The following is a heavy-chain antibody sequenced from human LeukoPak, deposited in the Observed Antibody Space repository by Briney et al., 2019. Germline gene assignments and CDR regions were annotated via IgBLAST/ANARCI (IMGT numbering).Heavy chain of an antibody. CDR3: ARDSGSYRPFDY. J-gene: IGHJ4*02. CDR1: DDSISSYY. CDR2: IYYSGST. Sequence: SETLSLTCTVSDDSISSYYWTWIRQPPGKGLEWIGCIYYSGSTNYNPSLKSRVTISVDTSKNQFSLKVSSVTAADTAVYYCARDSGSYRPFDYWGQGTLVTVSS. D-gene: IGHD1-26*01. V-gene: IGHV4-59*08.